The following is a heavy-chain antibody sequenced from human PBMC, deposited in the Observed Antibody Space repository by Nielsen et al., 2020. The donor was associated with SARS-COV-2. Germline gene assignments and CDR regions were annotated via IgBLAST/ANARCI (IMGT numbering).Heavy chain of an antibody. J-gene: IGHJ3*02. V-gene: IGHV1-18*01. D-gene: IGHD3-10*01. CDR2: ISAYNGNT. CDR3: ATHFGELLSLYDAFDI. CDR1: GYTFTSYG. Sequence: ASVKVSCKASGYTFTSYGISWVRQAPGQGLEWMGWISAYNGNTNYAQKLQGRVTMTTDTSTSTAYMELRSLRSDDTAVYYCATHFGELLSLYDAFDIWGQGTMVTVSS.